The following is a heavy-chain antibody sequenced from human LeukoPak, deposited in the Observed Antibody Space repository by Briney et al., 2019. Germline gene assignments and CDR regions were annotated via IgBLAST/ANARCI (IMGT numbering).Heavy chain of an antibody. CDR2: ISSSSSYI. Sequence: GGSLRLSCAASGFTFSSYSMNWVRQAPGKGLEWVSSISSSSSYIYHADSVKGRFTISRDNAKNSLYLQMNSLRAEDTAVYYCTSSGWLIDYWGQGTLVTVSS. V-gene: IGHV3-21*01. D-gene: IGHD6-19*01. CDR1: GFTFSSYS. CDR3: TSSGWLIDY. J-gene: IGHJ4*02.